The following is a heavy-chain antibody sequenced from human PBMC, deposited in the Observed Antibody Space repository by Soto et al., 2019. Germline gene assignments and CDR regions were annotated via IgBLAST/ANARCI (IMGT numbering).Heavy chain of an antibody. CDR3: ATSRYSSSWRPYYYYYGMDV. D-gene: IGHD6-13*01. V-gene: IGHV1-69*13. J-gene: IGHJ6*02. Sequence: RGASVKVSCKASGGTFSSYAISWVRQAPGQGLEWMGGIIPIFGTANYAQKFQGRVTITADESTSTAYMELSSLRSEDTAVYYCATSRYSSSWRPYYYYYGMDVWGQGTTVTVSS. CDR2: IIPIFGTA. CDR1: GGTFSSYA.